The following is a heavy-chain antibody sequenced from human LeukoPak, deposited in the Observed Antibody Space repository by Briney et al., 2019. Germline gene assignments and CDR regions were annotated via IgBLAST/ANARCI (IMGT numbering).Heavy chain of an antibody. CDR1: GGSISSDY. Sequence: SETLSLTCTVSGGSISSDYWSWIRQPPGKGLEWIGYIYYSGSTNHNPSLKSRVTISVDTSKNEFSLKLSSVTAADTAMYYCARATYYYDSSGYYLDYWGQGTLVTVSS. V-gene: IGHV4-59*08. CDR2: IYYSGST. J-gene: IGHJ4*02. CDR3: ARATYYYDSSGYYLDY. D-gene: IGHD3-22*01.